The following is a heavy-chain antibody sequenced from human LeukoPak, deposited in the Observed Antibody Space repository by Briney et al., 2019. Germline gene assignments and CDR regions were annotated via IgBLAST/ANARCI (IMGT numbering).Heavy chain of an antibody. CDR3: AKDSLPPNSGYDY. J-gene: IGHJ4*02. CDR1: GFTFSNYA. Sequence: GGSLRLSCAASGFTFSNYAMSWVRQAPGKGLEWVSAISGSGGSTYYADSVKGRFTISRDNSKNTLYLQMNSLRAEDTAVYYCAKDSLPPNSGYDYWGQGTLVTVSS. V-gene: IGHV3-23*01. D-gene: IGHD5-12*01. CDR2: ISGSGGST.